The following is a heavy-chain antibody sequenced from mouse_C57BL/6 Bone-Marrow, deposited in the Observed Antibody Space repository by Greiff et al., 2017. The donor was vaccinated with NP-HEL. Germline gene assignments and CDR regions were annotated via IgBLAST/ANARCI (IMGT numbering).Heavy chain of an antibody. CDR2: ISSGGSYT. J-gene: IGHJ4*01. Sequence: EVMLVESGGDLVKPGGSLKLSCAASGFTFSSYGMSWVRQTPDKRLEWVATISSGGSYTYYPASVKGRFTISRDNAKNTLYLQMSSLKSEDTAMYYCARPPVTTVDAMDYWGQGTSVTVSS. D-gene: IGHD1-1*01. V-gene: IGHV5-6*01. CDR3: ARPPVTTVDAMDY. CDR1: GFTFSSYG.